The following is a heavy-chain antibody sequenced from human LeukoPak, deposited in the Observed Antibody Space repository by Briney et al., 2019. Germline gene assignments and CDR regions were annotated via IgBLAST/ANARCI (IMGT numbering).Heavy chain of an antibody. J-gene: IGHJ4*02. Sequence: ASVKVSCKASGYTFTGYYMHWVRQAPGQGLEWMGWINPNSGGTNHAQKFQGRVTMTRDTSISTAYMELSRLRSDDTAVYYCARDLGYNWNLPEYYFDYWGQGTLVTVSS. CDR3: ARDLGYNWNLPEYYFDY. CDR1: GYTFTGYY. D-gene: IGHD1-20*01. CDR2: INPNSGGT. V-gene: IGHV1-2*02.